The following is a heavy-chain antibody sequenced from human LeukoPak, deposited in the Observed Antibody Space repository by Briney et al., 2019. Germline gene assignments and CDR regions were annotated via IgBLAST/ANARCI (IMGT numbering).Heavy chain of an antibody. CDR1: GYTFTSYD. CDR3: ARDLTTMLRGVIAY. D-gene: IGHD3-10*01. V-gene: IGHV1-8*03. Sequence: GASVKVSCKASGYTFTSYDINWVRQATGQGLEWMGWMNPNSGNTGYAQKFQGRVTITRNTSISTAYMELSSLRSEDTAVYYCARDLTTMLRGVIAYWGQGTLVTVSS. CDR2: MNPNSGNT. J-gene: IGHJ4*02.